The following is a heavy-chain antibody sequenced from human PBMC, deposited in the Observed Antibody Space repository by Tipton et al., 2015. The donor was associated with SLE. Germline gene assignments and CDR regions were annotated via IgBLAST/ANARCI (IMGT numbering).Heavy chain of an antibody. Sequence: GLVKPSQTLSLTCAISGDSVSSNSAAWNWIRQSPSSGLEWLGRTYYRSKWYTEYAGSVRSRITINPDTSKNQFSLKLSSVTAADTAVYYCARDVYSSGWGPHYYYYYYMDVWGKGTTVTVSS. CDR2: TYYRSKWYT. CDR1: GDSVSSNSAA. D-gene: IGHD6-19*01. V-gene: IGHV6-1*01. J-gene: IGHJ6*03. CDR3: ARDVYSSGWGPHYYYYYYMDV.